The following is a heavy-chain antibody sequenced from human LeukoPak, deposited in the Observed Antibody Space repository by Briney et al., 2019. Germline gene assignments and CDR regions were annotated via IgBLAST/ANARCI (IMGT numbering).Heavy chain of an antibody. V-gene: IGHV3-66*01. D-gene: IGHD5-12*01. CDR1: GFTVSSNY. Sequence: GGSLRLSCAASGFTVSSNYMSWVRQAPGKGLEWVSVIYSGGSTYYADSVKGRFTISRDNSKNTLYLQMNSLRAEDTAVYYCAKESGYDYRGYYYYGMDVWGQGTTVTVSS. CDR3: AKESGYDYRGYYYYGMDV. CDR2: IYSGGST. J-gene: IGHJ6*02.